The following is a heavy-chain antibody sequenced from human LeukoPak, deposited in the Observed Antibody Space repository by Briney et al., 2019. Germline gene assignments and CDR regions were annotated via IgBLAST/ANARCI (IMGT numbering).Heavy chain of an antibody. CDR1: GGSISSGDFP. D-gene: IGHD3-10*01. Sequence: SQTLSLTCAVSGGSISSGDFPWSWIRQPPGKGLEWIGYIFHTGHTSYNPSLKSRVTISVDMSKNQLSLRLTSVTAADTAVYYCARGFYGAGSHFDYWGQGTLVTVSS. CDR2: IFHTGHT. CDR3: ARGFYGAGSHFDY. V-gene: IGHV4-30-2*01. J-gene: IGHJ4*02.